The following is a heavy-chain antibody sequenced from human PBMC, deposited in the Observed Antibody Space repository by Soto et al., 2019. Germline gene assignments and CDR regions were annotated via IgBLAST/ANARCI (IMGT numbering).Heavy chain of an antibody. V-gene: IGHV4-34*01. J-gene: IGHJ4*02. CDR2: INHSGST. Sequence: SETLSLTCAVYGGSFSGYYWSWIRQPPGKGLEWIGEINHSGSTNYNPSLKSRVTISVDTSKNQFSLKLSSVTAADTAVYYCARGRRYSSSGFDYWGQGTLVTVSS. CDR1: GGSFSGYY. CDR3: ARGRRYSSSGFDY. D-gene: IGHD6-6*01.